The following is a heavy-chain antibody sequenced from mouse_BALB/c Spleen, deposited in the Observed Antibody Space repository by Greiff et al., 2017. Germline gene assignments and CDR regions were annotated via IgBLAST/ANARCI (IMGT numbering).Heavy chain of an antibody. CDR3: ARDHYGNYLFYAMDY. CDR2: INPSTGYT. V-gene: IGHV1-7*01. D-gene: IGHD2-1*01. Sequence: VQLQQSGAELAKPGASVKMSCKASGYTFTSYWMHWVKQRPGQGLEWIGYINPSTGYTEYNQKFKDKATLTVDKSSSTAYMQLSSPTSEDSAVYYCARDHYGNYLFYAMDYWGQGTSVTVSS. J-gene: IGHJ4*01. CDR1: GYTFTSYW.